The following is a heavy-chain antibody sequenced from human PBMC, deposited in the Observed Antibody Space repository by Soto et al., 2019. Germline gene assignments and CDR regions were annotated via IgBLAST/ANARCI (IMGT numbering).Heavy chain of an antibody. D-gene: IGHD3-10*01. Sequence: QVQLQQWGAGLLKPSETLSLTCAVYGGSFSGYYWSWIRQPPGKGLEWIGEINHSGSTNYNPSLKNRVTISVDTPKNQFSVKVSSVTAGDTAVYYCAREPSGSYYGPWFGPWGQGTLVTVSS. CDR3: AREPSGSYYGPWFGP. CDR2: INHSGST. V-gene: IGHV4-34*01. J-gene: IGHJ5*02. CDR1: GGSFSGYY.